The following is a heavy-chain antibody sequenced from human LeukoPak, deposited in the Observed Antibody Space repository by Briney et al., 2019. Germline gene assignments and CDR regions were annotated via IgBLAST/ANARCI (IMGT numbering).Heavy chain of an antibody. CDR3: VKDIGTVGASPFDY. D-gene: IGHD1-26*01. V-gene: IGHV3-23*01. Sequence: GSLRLSCAASGFTFSNNALGWVRQAPGKGLEWVSVISGSGLNTYYTDSVKGRFTISRDNSKNTLSLQMNSLRAEDTAVYYCVKDIGTVGASPFDYWGQGTLVSVSS. J-gene: IGHJ4*02. CDR1: GFTFSNNA. CDR2: ISGSGLNT.